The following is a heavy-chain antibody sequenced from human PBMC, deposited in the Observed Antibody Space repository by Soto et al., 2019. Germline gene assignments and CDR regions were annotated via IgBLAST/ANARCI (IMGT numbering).Heavy chain of an antibody. D-gene: IGHD3-3*01. J-gene: IGHJ6*02. Sequence: GASVKVSCKASGYTFTSYYMHWVRQAPGQGLEWMGIINPSGGSTSYAQKFQGRVTMTRDTSTSTVYMELSSLRSEDTAVYYCARDQGFLEWLSCMDVWGQGTTVTVSS. CDR1: GYTFTSYY. CDR3: ARDQGFLEWLSCMDV. V-gene: IGHV1-46*01. CDR2: INPSGGST.